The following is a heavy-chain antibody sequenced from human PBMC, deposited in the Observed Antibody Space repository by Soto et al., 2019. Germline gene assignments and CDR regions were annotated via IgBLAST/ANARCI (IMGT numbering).Heavy chain of an antibody. CDR2: IYYSGST. D-gene: IGHD3-9*01. Sequence: QLQLQESGPGLVKPSETLSLTCTVSGGSISSSSYYWGWIRQPPGKGLEWIGSIYYSGSTYYNPSLKSRVTISVDTSKNQFSLKLSSVTAADTAVYYCARSRAARYYDILTGHPAHFDYWGQGTLVTVSS. V-gene: IGHV4-39*01. J-gene: IGHJ4*02. CDR1: GGSISSSSYY. CDR3: ARSRAARYYDILTGHPAHFDY.